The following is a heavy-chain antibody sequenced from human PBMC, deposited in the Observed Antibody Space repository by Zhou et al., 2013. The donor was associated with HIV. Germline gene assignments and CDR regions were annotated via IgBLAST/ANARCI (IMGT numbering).Heavy chain of an antibody. Sequence: QIQLLQSGADVKKPGASVTVSCQASGYTFTSYFIHWVRQAPGQGLEWLGWIRPNNGATKSAQKFLGRVTMTRDASINTAYLALSGLFSNDTAVYYCVRYGDYSPFDYWARGPWSPSPQ. CDR2: IRPNNGAT. CDR1: GYTFTSYF. V-gene: IGHV1-2*02. CDR3: VRYGDYSPFDY. D-gene: IGHD2-21*02. J-gene: IGHJ4*02.